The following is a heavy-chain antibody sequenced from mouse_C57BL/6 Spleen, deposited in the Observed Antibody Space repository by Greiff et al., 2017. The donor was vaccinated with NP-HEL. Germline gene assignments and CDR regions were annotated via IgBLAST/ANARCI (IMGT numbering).Heavy chain of an antibody. V-gene: IGHV1-69*01. CDR1: GYTFTSYW. CDR3: ARNSRPYAMDY. J-gene: IGHJ4*01. Sequence: QVQLKQPGAELVMPGASVKLSCKASGYTFTSYWMHWVKQRPGQGLEWIGEIDPSDSYTNYNQKFKGKSTLTVDKSSITAYMQLSSLTSEDSAVYYCARNSRPYAMDYWGQGTSVTVSS. CDR2: IDPSDSYT. D-gene: IGHD1-2*01.